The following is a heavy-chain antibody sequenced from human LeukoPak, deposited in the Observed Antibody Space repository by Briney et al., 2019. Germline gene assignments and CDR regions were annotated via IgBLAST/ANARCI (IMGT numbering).Heavy chain of an antibody. V-gene: IGHV1-18*01. CDR1: GYTFTSYG. CDR3: ARGDYDILTGHYYYGMDV. J-gene: IGHJ6*02. D-gene: IGHD3-9*01. CDR2: ISAYNGNT. Sequence: ASVKVSCKASGYTFTSYGISWVRQAPGQGLEWMGWISAYNGNTNYAQKLQGRVTMTTDTSTSTAYMELRSLRSEDTAVYYCARGDYDILTGHYYYGMDVWGQGTTVTVSS.